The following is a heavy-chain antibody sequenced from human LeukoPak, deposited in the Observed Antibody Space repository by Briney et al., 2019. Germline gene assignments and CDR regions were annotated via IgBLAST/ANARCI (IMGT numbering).Heavy chain of an antibody. D-gene: IGHD2/OR15-2a*01. J-gene: IGHJ2*01. Sequence: ASVKVSFKASGYTFISYAISWVRQAPGQGLEWMGWISPYNGNTNSAQRFQGRVTMTTDTSTSAAYMELTSLRPDDTAVYYCARDNTWYFDLWGRGTLVTVSS. V-gene: IGHV1-18*01. CDR1: GYTFISYA. CDR2: ISPYNGNT. CDR3: ARDNTWYFDL.